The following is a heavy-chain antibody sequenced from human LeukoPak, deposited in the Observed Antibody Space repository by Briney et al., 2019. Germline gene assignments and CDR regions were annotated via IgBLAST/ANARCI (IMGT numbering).Heavy chain of an antibody. D-gene: IGHD5-12*01. V-gene: IGHV3-48*03. J-gene: IGHJ4*02. CDR3: ARERGYSGYDYYFDY. CDR1: GFTFSSYE. CDR2: ISSSGSTI. Sequence: GGSLRLYCAASGFTFSSYEMNWVRQAPGKGLEWVSYISSSGSTIYYADSVKGRFTISRDNAKNSLYLQMNSLRAEDTAVYYCARERGYSGYDYYFDYWGQGTLVTVSS.